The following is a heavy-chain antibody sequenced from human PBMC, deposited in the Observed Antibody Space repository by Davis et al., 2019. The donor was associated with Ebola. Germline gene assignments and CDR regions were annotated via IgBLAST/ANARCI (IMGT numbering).Heavy chain of an antibody. J-gene: IGHJ5*02. D-gene: IGHD3-22*01. CDR2: IYHSGST. Sequence: MPSETLSLTCAVSGGSISSGGYSWSWIRQPPGKGLEWIGYIYHSGSTYYNPSLKSRVTISVDRSKNQFSLKLSSVTAADTAVYYCARDLVGHYYDSSGSPWGQGTLVTVSS. CDR1: GGSISSGGYS. CDR3: ARDLVGHYYDSSGSP. V-gene: IGHV4-30-2*01.